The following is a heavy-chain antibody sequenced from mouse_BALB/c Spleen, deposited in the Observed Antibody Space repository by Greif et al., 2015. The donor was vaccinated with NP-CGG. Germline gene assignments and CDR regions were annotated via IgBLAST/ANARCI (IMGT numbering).Heavy chain of an antibody. CDR2: ILPGSGST. CDR3: ARLYYGNTGGMDY. V-gene: IGHV1-9*01. J-gene: IGHJ4*01. CDR1: GYTFSSYW. Sequence: QVQLQQSGAELMKPGASVKISCKATGYTFSSYWIEWVKQRPGHGLEWIGEILPGSGSTNYNEKFKGKATFTADTSSNTAYMQLSSLTSEDSAVYYCARLYYGNTGGMDYWGQGTSVTVSS. D-gene: IGHD2-1*01.